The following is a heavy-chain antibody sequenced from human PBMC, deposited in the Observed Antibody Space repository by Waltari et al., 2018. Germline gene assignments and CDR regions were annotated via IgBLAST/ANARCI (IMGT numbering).Heavy chain of an antibody. CDR1: GGSFSGYY. J-gene: IGHJ6*02. V-gene: IGHV4-34*01. D-gene: IGHD5-12*01. CDR2: INHSGST. CDR3: ARDIVATIGYYYYYYGMDV. Sequence: QVQLQQWGAGLLKPSETLSLTCAVYGGSFSGYYWSWIRQPPGKGLEWIGEINHSGSTNDNPSLKSRVTISVDTSKNQFSLKLSSVTAADTAVYYWARDIVATIGYYYYYYGMDVWGQGTTVTVSS.